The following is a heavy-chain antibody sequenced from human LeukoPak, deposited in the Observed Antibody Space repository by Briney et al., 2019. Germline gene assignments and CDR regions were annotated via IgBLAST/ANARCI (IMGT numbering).Heavy chain of an antibody. CDR3: ARQPPTPYSSSWYGGYYYYYMDV. J-gene: IGHJ6*03. D-gene: IGHD6-13*01. Sequence: SETLSLTCAVYGGSFSGYYWSWIRQPPGKGLEWIGEINHSGSTNYNPSLKSRVTISVDTSKNQFSLKLSSVTAADTAVYYCARQPPTPYSSSWYGGYYYYYMDVWGKGTTVTVSS. V-gene: IGHV4-34*01. CDR1: GGSFSGYY. CDR2: INHSGST.